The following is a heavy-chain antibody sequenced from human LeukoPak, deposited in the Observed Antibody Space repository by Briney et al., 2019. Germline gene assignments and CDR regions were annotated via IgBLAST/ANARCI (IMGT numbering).Heavy chain of an antibody. V-gene: IGHV4-59*12. CDR3: ARWADY. CDR1: DDSISTYY. Sequence: PSETLSLTCTVSDDSISTYYWTWTRQPPGKGLEWIGYIYHDGTTYYNPSLKSRVTISVDRSKNQFSLRLTSVTAADTAVYYCARWADYWGQGTLVTVSS. J-gene: IGHJ4*02. CDR2: IYHDGTT.